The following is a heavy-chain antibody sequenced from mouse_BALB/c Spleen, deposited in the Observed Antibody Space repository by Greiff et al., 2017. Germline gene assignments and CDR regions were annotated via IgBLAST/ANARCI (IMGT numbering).Heavy chain of an antibody. CDR1: GYSITSGYY. CDR2: ISYDGSN. CDR3: ARVLRLHAMDY. V-gene: IGHV3-6*02. J-gene: IGHJ4*01. Sequence: EVKLMESGPGLVKPSQSLSLTCSVTGYSITSGYYWNWIRQFPGNKLEWMGYISYDGSNNYNPSLKNRISITRDTSKNQFFLKLNSVTTEDTATYYCARVLRLHAMDYWGQGTSVTVSS. D-gene: IGHD1-2*01.